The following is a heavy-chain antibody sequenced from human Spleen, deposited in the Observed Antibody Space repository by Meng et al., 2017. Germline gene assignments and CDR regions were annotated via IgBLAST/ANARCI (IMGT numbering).Heavy chain of an antibody. CDR2: IIPIFGTA. CDR1: GGTFSSYA. J-gene: IGHJ4*02. V-gene: IGHV1-69*05. D-gene: IGHD3-16*02. Sequence: VQLGQLGAGVKKPGPAGKVSCKASGGTFSSYAISWGRQAPGQGLEWMGGIIPIFGTANYAQKFQGRVTITTDESTSTAYMELSSLRSEDTAVYYCARPGLRLSSRGAFDYWGQGTLVTVSS. CDR3: ARPGLRLSSRGAFDY.